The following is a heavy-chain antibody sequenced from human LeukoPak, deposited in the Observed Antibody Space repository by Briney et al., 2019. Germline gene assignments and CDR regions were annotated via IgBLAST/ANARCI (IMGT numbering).Heavy chain of an antibody. J-gene: IGHJ5*02. CDR3: ARTFYYDSSTYPNWFDP. Sequence: PGGSLRLSCAASGFTFSSCSMNWVRQAPGKGLEWVSYISSSISTIYYADSVKGRFTISRDNAKNSLYLQMNSLTDEDTAVYYCARTFYYDSSTYPNWFDPWGQGTLVTVSS. D-gene: IGHD3-22*01. CDR2: ISSSISTI. V-gene: IGHV3-48*02. CDR1: GFTFSSCS.